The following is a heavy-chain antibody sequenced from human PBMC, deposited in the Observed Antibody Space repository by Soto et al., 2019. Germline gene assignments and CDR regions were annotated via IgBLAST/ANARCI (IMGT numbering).Heavy chain of an antibody. V-gene: IGHV3-43*01. D-gene: IGHD3-22*01. CDR3: AKGGYYESSGSRGTFDY. CDR2: ISWDGGST. Sequence: EVQLVESGGGVVQPGGSLRLSCEASGFTFGDYTMHWVRQAPGKGLEWVPLISWDGGSTYYADSVKGRFTISRDNSKNSLYLQMNSLRTEDTALYYCAKGGYYESSGSRGTFDYWGQGTLVTVSS. J-gene: IGHJ4*02. CDR1: GFTFGDYT.